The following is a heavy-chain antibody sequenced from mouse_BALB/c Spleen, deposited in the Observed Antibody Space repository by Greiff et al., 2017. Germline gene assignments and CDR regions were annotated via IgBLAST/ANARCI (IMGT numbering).Heavy chain of an antibody. Sequence: QVQLKQSGAELVRPGVSVKISCKGSGYTFTDYAMHWVKQSHAQSLEWIGVISTYYGDASYNQKFKGKATMTVDKSSSTAYMELARLTSEDSAIYYCARSFTTATGAMDDWGQGTSVTVSS. J-gene: IGHJ4*01. CDR1: GYTFTDYA. D-gene: IGHD1-2*01. CDR3: ARSFTTATGAMDD. V-gene: IGHV1S137*01. CDR2: ISTYYGDA.